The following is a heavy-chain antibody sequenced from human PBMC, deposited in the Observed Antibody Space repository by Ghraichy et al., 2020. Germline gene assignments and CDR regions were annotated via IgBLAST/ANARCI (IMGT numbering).Heavy chain of an antibody. J-gene: IGHJ6*02. CDR2: IYYSGST. D-gene: IGHD6-19*01. CDR1: GGSISSSSYY. CDR3: GRSSVWYDYYYYYGMDV. Sequence: SETLSLTCTVSGGSISSSSYYWGWIRQPPGKGLEWIGSIYYSGSTYYNPSLKSRVTISVDTSKNQFSLKLSSVTAADTAVYYCGRSSVWYDYYYYYGMDVWGQGTTVTVSS. V-gene: IGHV4-39*01.